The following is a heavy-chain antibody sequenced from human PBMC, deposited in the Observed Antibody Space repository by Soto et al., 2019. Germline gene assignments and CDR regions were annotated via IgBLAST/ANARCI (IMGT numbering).Heavy chain of an antibody. CDR1: GFTFSDAW. CDR3: AAVLQWPNHYHFDY. D-gene: IGHD6-19*01. Sequence: EVQLVESGGGLVKPGGSLRLSCAASGFTFSDAWMIWVRQAPGKGLEWVGRIKSWAYGGTTDFAAPVKGRFTISRDDSKNTMYMQMNSLKTDDTSVYYCAAVLQWPNHYHFDYWGRGTLATVSS. J-gene: IGHJ4*02. CDR2: IKSWAYGGTT. V-gene: IGHV3-15*01.